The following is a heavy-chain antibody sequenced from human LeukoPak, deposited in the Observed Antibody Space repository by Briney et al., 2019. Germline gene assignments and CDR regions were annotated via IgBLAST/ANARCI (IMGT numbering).Heavy chain of an antibody. CDR2: IYYTGST. CDR3: ARFYYDSSGFYYYFDY. CDR1: GGSVSSGSYY. Sequence: TSETLSLTCTVSGGSVSSGSYYWSWIRQPLGKGLEWVGYIYYTGSTNYNPSLKSRVTISVDTSKNQFSLKLSSVTAADTAVYYCARFYYDSSGFYYYFDYWGQGALVTVSS. D-gene: IGHD3-22*01. V-gene: IGHV4-61*01. J-gene: IGHJ4*02.